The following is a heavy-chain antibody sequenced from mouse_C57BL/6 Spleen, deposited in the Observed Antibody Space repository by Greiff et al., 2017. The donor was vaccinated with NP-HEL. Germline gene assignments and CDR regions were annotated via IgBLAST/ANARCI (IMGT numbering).Heavy chain of an antibody. D-gene: IGHD2-4*01. CDR1: GFSLSTFGMG. J-gene: IGHJ2*01. Sequence: QVTLKVSGPGILQPSQTLSLTCSFSGFSLSTFGMGVGWIRQPSGKGLEWLAHIWWDDDKYYNPALKSRLTISKDTSKNQVFLKIAKVDTAETATYYCARAYYDYDGGYYFDYWGQGTTLTVSS. CDR2: IWWDDDK. V-gene: IGHV8-8*01. CDR3: ARAYYDYDGGYYFDY.